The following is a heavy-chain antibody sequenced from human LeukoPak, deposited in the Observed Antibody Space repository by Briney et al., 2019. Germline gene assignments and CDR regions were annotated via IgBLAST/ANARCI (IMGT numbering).Heavy chain of an antibody. CDR2: ISAYNGKT. CDR1: GYTFTSYG. V-gene: IGHV1-18*01. CDR3: ARGRIAARPREYYFDY. D-gene: IGHD6-6*01. Sequence: EASVKVSCKASGYTFTSYGISWVRQAPGQGLEWMGWISAYNGKTNYAQKLQGRVTMTTDTSTSTAYMELRSLRSADTAVYYCARGRIAARPREYYFDYWGQGTLVTVSS. J-gene: IGHJ4*02.